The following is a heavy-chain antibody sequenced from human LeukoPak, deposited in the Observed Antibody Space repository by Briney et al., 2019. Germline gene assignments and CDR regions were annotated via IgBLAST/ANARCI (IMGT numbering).Heavy chain of an antibody. V-gene: IGHV1-2*02. Sequence: ASVKVSCKASGYTFTGNHMHWVRQAPGQGLEWMGWINPNSGGTNYAQKFQGRVIMTRDTSISTAYMELSRLGSDDTAVYYCARGGSTDSIHSCGGNCYFLHYWGQGTLVTVSS. D-gene: IGHD2-21*02. CDR2: INPNSGGT. CDR1: GYTFTGNH. J-gene: IGHJ4*02. CDR3: ARGGSTDSIHSCGGNCYFLHY.